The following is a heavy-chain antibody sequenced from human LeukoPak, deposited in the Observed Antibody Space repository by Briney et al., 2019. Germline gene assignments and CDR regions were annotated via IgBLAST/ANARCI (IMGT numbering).Heavy chain of an antibody. V-gene: IGHV3-13*01. CDR1: GFTFSSYD. CDR3: AKMDSRKLEYFQH. Sequence: GGSLRLSCAASGFTFSSYDMHWVRQATGKGLEWVSGIGTAGDIYYSGSVKGRFTISRDNSKNTLYLQMNSLRAEDTAVYYCAKMDSRKLEYFQHWGQGTLVTVSS. D-gene: IGHD3-3*01. CDR2: IGTAGDI. J-gene: IGHJ1*01.